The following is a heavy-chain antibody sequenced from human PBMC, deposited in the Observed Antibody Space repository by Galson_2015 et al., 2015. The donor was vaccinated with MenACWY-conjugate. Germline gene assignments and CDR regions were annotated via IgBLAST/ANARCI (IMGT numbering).Heavy chain of an antibody. D-gene: IGHD2-21*02. Sequence: SLRLSCAASGFTFTEFGMTWVRQAPGKGLEWVSHINSRSGNLLYADSVKDRFTISRDNAKNSVYLQMNNLRDEDTAVYFCTRDPEGDLDFDYWGQGTLVTVSS. CDR2: INSRSGNL. CDR1: GFTFTEFG. V-gene: IGHV3-48*02. CDR3: TRDPEGDLDFDY. J-gene: IGHJ4*02.